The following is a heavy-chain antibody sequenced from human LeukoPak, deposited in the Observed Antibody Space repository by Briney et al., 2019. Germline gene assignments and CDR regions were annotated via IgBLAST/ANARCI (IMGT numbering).Heavy chain of an antibody. J-gene: IGHJ3*02. Sequence: GGSLRLSCAASGFTFDDYAMHWVRQAPGKGLEWVSLISGDGGSTYYADSMKGRFTISRDNAKNSLFLQMDSLRVEDTAVYYCVRGGVFDIWGQGTMVTVSS. V-gene: IGHV3-43*02. CDR2: ISGDGGST. D-gene: IGHD2-8*01. CDR3: VRGGVFDI. CDR1: GFTFDDYA.